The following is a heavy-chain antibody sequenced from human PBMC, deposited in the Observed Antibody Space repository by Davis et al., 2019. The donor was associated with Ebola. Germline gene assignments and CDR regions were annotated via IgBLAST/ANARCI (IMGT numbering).Heavy chain of an antibody. Sequence: PSETLSLTCTVSGGSISSYYWSWIRQPPGKGLEWIGYIYYSGSPNYNPSLKSRVTISVDTSKNQFSLKLSSVTAADTAVYYCARTYYYDSSGYYLYYYYGMDVWGQGTTVTVSS. D-gene: IGHD3-22*01. J-gene: IGHJ6*02. CDR1: GGSISSYY. CDR3: ARTYYYDSSGYYLYYYYGMDV. CDR2: IYYSGSP. V-gene: IGHV4-59*01.